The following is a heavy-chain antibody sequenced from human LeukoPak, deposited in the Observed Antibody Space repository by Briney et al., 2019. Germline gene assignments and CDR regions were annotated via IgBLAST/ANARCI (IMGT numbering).Heavy chain of an antibody. V-gene: IGHV3-15*07. CDR2: TKNKIDGGTT. CDR3: NTDGDYGDYVDS. CDR1: GFTFNLAW. J-gene: IGHJ4*02. Sequence: GGSLRLSCAASGFTFNLAWINWVRQAPGKGLEWVGRTKNKIDGGTTDYAAPVKGRFTISRDDSKNTVYLQMNSLKSEDTALYYCNTDGDYGDYVDSWGQGTLVTVSS. D-gene: IGHD4-17*01.